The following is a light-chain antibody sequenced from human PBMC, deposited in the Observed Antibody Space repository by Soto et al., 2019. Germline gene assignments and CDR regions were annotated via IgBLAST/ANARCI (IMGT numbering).Light chain of an antibody. V-gene: IGLV1-47*01. J-gene: IGLJ2*01. CDR3: TVWDDSLRGRL. Sequence: QSVLTQPPSASGTPGQRVIISCSGSSSNIESNYVYWYQQLPGTAPRLLIYRNNQRPSGVPDRFSGSKSGTSASLAISALRSEDEADYYCTVWDDSLRGRLFGGGTKLTVL. CDR2: RNN. CDR1: SSNIESNY.